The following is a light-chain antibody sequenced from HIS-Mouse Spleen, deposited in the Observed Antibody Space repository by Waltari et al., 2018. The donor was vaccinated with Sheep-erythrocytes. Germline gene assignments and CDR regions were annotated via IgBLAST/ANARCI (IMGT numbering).Light chain of an antibody. Sequence: EIVFTQSPATLSLSPGERATLSCRASQSVSSYLAWYQQKPGQAPRPLIYDASNRATGIPARFSGSGSGTDFTLTISSLEPEDFAVYYCQQRSNWYTFGQGTKLEIK. V-gene: IGKV3-11*01. CDR2: DAS. CDR3: QQRSNWYT. CDR1: QSVSSY. J-gene: IGKJ2*01.